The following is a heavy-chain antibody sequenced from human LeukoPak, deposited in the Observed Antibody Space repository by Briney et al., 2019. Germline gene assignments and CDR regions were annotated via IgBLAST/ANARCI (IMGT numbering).Heavy chain of an antibody. J-gene: IGHJ2*01. CDR1: GFTFSSYS. D-gene: IGHD6-19*01. Sequence: GGSLRLSCAASGFTFSSYSMNWVRQAPGKGLEWVSSISSSSSYIYYADSVKGRFTISRDNAKNSLYLQMNSLRAEDTAVYYCASSRIDSSGWYGSRTPGRYFDLWGRGTLVTVSS. CDR3: ASSRIDSSGWYGSRTPGRYFDL. CDR2: ISSSSSYI. V-gene: IGHV3-21*01.